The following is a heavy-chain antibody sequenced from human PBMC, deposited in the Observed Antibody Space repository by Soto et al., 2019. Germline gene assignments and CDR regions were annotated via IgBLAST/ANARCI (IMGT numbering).Heavy chain of an antibody. D-gene: IGHD5-18*01. V-gene: IGHV5-51*01. Sequence: PGESLKISCKASGYSFANYWIGWVCQKPGKGLEWMGVIYPGDSETTYSPSFEGQVIISVDRSRGTAFLEWSSLKASDTAMYYCASPGAPTDTVVYDFWGQGTQVTVSS. CDR3: ASPGAPTDTVVYDF. CDR1: GYSFANYW. CDR2: IYPGDSET. J-gene: IGHJ4*02.